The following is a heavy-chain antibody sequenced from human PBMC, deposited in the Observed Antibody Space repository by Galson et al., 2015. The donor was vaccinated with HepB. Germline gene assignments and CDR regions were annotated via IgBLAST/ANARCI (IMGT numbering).Heavy chain of an antibody. CDR1: GFTFSSYG. J-gene: IGHJ4*02. CDR3: AKGGVGASDY. D-gene: IGHD1-26*01. V-gene: IGHV3-30*18. CDR2: ISYDGSNK. Sequence: SLRLSCAASGFTFSSYGMHWVRQAPGKGLEWVAVISYDGSNKYYADSVKGRFTISRDNSKNTLYLQMNNLRAEDTAVYYCAKGGVGASDYWGQGTLVTVSS.